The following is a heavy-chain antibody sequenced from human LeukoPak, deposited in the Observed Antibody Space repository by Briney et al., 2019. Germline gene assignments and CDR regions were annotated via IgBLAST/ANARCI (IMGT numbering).Heavy chain of an antibody. CDR1: GFTFSSYA. Sequence: GGSLRLSCAASGFTFSSYAMHWVRQAPGKGLEWVAVISYDGSNKYYADSVKGRFTISRDNSKNTLYLQMNSLRAEDTAVYYCARDCNSYDSSGYSHYYYYGMDVGGQGTTVTVSS. V-gene: IGHV3-30-3*01. CDR2: ISYDGSNK. D-gene: IGHD3-22*01. J-gene: IGHJ6*02. CDR3: ARDCNSYDSSGYSHYYYYGMDV.